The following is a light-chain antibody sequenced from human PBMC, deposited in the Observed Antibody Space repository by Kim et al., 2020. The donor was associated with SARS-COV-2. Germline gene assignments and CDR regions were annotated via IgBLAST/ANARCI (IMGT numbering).Light chain of an antibody. CDR3: QVWDSSSMHWV. Sequence: PRPTANSTCWGNDLEVTSLLWYLQKPGQAPVLVISYDTDRPSGIPERFSGSKFDNTATLTISRVEAEDEADYYCQVWDSSSMHWVFGGGTQLSVL. V-gene: IGLV3-21*04. CDR1: DLEVTS. J-gene: IGLJ3*02. CDR2: YDT.